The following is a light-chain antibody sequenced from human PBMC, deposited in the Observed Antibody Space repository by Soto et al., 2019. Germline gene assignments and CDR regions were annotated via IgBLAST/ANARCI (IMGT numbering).Light chain of an antibody. CDR3: GSWDSSLSAYV. V-gene: IGLV1-51*01. CDR2: DDN. CDR1: SSNIGGNS. Sequence: QSALTQPPSVSAAPGQKVTISCSGSSSNIGGNSVFWYQQLPGTAPKLLIYDDNKRPSGIPDRFSGSKSGTSATLGITGFQTGDEADYYCGSWDSSLSAYVFGTGTKVTV. J-gene: IGLJ1*01.